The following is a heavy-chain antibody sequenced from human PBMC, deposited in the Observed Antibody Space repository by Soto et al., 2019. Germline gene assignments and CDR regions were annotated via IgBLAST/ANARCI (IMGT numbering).Heavy chain of an antibody. CDR2: IYYSGSA. CDR3: ARRGGAAAGSYNWFDP. J-gene: IGHJ5*02. D-gene: IGHD6-13*01. V-gene: IGHV4-61*01. CDR1: GGSVSSGNSY. Sequence: QVQLQESGPGLVKPSETLSLTCTVSGGSVSSGNSYWSWIRQPPGKGLEWIGYIYYSGSATYNPSLKGRVTLSVEPSKNQFSLKLSSVTAADTAVYYCARRGGAAAGSYNWFDPWGQGTLVTVSS.